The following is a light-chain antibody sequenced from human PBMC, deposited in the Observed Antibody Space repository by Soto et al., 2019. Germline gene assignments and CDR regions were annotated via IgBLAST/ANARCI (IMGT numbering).Light chain of an antibody. CDR1: SSDVGGYNY. CDR2: HVS. V-gene: IGLV2-14*01. J-gene: IGLJ1*01. CDR3: SSYTSTSTYV. Sequence: QSVLTQPASVSGSPGQSITISGTGTSSDVGGYNYVSWYQQYPGKAPKLMIYHVSNRPSGVSNRFSGSKSGNSASLTISGLQAEDEADYYCSSYTSTSTYVFGTGTKVTVL.